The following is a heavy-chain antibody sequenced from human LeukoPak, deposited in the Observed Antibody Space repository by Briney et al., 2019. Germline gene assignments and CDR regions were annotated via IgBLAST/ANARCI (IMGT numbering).Heavy chain of an antibody. CDR1: GFTFSSYA. CDR3: ARDRKVYYYYYMDV. V-gene: IGHV3-30-3*01. CDR2: ISYDGSNK. Sequence: GGSLRLSCAASGFTFSSYAMHWVRQAPGKGLEWVAVISYDGSNKYYADSVKGRFTISRDNSKNTLYLQMNSLRAEDTAVYYCARDRKVYYYYYMDVWGKGTTVTVSS. J-gene: IGHJ6*03.